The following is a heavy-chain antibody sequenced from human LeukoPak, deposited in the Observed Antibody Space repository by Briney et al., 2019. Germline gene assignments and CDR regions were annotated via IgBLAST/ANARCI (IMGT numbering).Heavy chain of an antibody. CDR2: IYYSGST. CDR3: ARDRQATTAYDAFDI. D-gene: IGHD4-17*01. V-gene: IGHV4-59*01. J-gene: IGHJ3*02. CDR1: GYSISSYY. Sequence: SETLSLTCTVSGYSISSYYWSWIRQPPGKGLEWIGYIYYSGSTKYNPSLKSRVTISVDTSKNQFSLKLSSVTAADTAVYYCARDRQATTAYDAFDIWGRGTMVTVSS.